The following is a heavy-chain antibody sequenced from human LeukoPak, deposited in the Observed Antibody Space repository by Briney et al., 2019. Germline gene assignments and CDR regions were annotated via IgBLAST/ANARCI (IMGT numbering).Heavy chain of an antibody. CDR2: IYSSGST. V-gene: IGHV4-59*12. CDR3: ARWSGSPPYYFDY. J-gene: IGHJ4*02. CDR1: GGSTSGYY. Sequence: SETLSLTCPVSGGSTSGYYCSWIRQPPGKGLAWIGYIYSSGSTNYNPSLKSRVTFSVDTSKYQFSLKLSSVTAADTAVYYCARWSGSPPYYFDYWGQGTLVTVSS. D-gene: IGHD1-26*01.